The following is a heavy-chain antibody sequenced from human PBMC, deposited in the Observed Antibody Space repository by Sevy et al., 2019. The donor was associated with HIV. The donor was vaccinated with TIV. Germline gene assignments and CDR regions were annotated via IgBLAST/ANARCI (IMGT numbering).Heavy chain of an antibody. CDR1: GFTFSSYS. J-gene: IGHJ4*02. V-gene: IGHV3-21*01. Sequence: GGSLRLSCAASGFTFSSYSMNWVRQAPGKGLEWVSSISSSSSYIYHADSVKGRFTISRDNAKNSLYLQMNSLRAEDTAVYYCASEGPVNRNFDYWGQGTLVTVSS. CDR2: ISSSSSYI. CDR3: ASEGPVNRNFDY.